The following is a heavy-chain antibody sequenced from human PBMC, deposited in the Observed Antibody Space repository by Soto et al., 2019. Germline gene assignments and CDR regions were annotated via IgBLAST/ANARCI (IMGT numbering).Heavy chain of an antibody. Sequence: PGGSLRLSCAASVFTFTDYYMTWIRQAPGKGLEWVSYISNTGNIKHYADSVKGRFTISRDNAKNSLYLEMNSLRAEDTAVYYCARNTYYDFWTGYPNWFDPWGQGTLVTVS. J-gene: IGHJ5*02. V-gene: IGHV3-11*01. D-gene: IGHD3-3*01. CDR2: ISNTGNIK. CDR1: VFTFTDYY. CDR3: ARNTYYDFWTGYPNWFDP.